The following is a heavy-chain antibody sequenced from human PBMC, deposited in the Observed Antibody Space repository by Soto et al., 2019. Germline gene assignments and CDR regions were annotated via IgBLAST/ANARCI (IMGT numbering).Heavy chain of an antibody. CDR1: CGSINSGGYY. V-gene: IGHV4-31*03. D-gene: IGHD2-2*01. J-gene: IGHJ4*02. CDR2: IYYSGST. Sequence: SGPLSLTCTVSCGSINSGGYYWSWIRQHPGKGLEWIGYIYYSGSTYYNPSLKSRVTISVDTSKNQFSLKLSSVTAADTAVYYCARVVPAARRIDYWGQGTLVTVSS. CDR3: ARVVPAARRIDY.